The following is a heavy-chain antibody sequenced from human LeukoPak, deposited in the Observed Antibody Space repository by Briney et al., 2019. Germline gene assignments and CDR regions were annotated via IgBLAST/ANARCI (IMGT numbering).Heavy chain of an antibody. Sequence: ASVKVSCKAYGYTFMSHGISWVRQAPGQGLEWMGWISGSSSNTNYAQRLQGRVTMTTDTSTTTAYMELRSLRSDDTAVYYCARATGTWGHDGFDIWGQGTRVTVSS. CDR1: GYTFMSHG. CDR3: ARATGTWGHDGFDI. J-gene: IGHJ3*02. V-gene: IGHV1-18*01. D-gene: IGHD3-16*01. CDR2: ISGSSSNT.